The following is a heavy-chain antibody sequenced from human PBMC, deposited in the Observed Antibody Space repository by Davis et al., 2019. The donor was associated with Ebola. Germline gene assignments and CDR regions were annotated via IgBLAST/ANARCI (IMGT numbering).Heavy chain of an antibody. V-gene: IGHV3-30*18. Sequence: GESLKISCAASGFAFSNYWMSWVRQAPGKGLEWVAVISYDGSNKYYADSVKGRFTISRDNSKNTLYLQMNSLRAEDTAVYYCAKDYFDYWGQGTLVTVSS. CDR1: GFAFSNYW. CDR3: AKDYFDY. CDR2: ISYDGSNK. J-gene: IGHJ4*02.